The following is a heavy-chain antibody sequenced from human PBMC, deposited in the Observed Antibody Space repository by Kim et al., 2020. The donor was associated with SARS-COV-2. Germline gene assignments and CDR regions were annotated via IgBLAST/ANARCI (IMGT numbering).Heavy chain of an antibody. CDR1: GGSISSGGYY. J-gene: IGHJ4*02. CDR3: ARVGTGGRRYSSYKLGYYFDY. Sequence: SETLSLTCTVSGGSISSGGYYWSWIRQHPGKGLEWIGYIYYSGSTYYNPSLKSRVTISVDTSKNQFSLKLSSVTAADTAVYYCARVGTGGRRYSSYKLGYYFDYWGQGTLVTVSS. CDR2: IYYSGST. D-gene: IGHD6-13*01. V-gene: IGHV4-31*03.